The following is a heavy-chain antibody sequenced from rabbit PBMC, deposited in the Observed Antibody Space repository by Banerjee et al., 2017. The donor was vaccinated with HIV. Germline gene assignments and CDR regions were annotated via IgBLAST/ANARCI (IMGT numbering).Heavy chain of an antibody. CDR2: INTATGKA. V-gene: IGHV1S45*01. Sequence: EQLVESGGGLVQPAGSLTLTCKASGFSFSDRDVMCWVRQAPGKGLKWIACINTATGKAVYASWAKGRFTISKTSSTTVTLQMASLTVADTATYFCARAGEGGDGYLNLWGQGTLVTVS. CDR1: GFSFSDRDV. D-gene: IGHD5-1*01. CDR3: ARAGEGGDGYLNL. J-gene: IGHJ4*01.